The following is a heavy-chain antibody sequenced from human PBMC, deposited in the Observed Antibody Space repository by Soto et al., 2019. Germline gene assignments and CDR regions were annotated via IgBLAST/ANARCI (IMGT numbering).Heavy chain of an antibody. CDR1: GYTFTSYD. CDR2: MNPNSGNT. CDR3: ARVGVYDILTGYYEHYYHYYGMDV. V-gene: IGHV1-8*01. J-gene: IGHJ6*02. Sequence: ASVKVSCKASGYTFTSYDINWVRQATGQGLEWMGWMNPNSGNTGYAQKFQGRVTMTRNTSISTAYMELSSLRSEDTAVYYCARVGVYDILTGYYEHYYHYYGMDVWGQGTTVTVSS. D-gene: IGHD3-9*01.